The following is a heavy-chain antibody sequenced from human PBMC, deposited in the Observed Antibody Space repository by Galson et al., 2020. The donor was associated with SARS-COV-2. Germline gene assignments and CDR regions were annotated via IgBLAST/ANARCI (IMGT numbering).Heavy chain of an antibody. CDR2: ISYDGSNK. Sequence: GGSLRLSCAASGFTFSSYAMHWVRQAPGKGLEWVAVISYDGSNKYYADSVKGRFTISRDNSKNTLYLQMNSLRAEDTAVYYCASNGDFCSSTSCYAQAWGQGTLVTVSS. J-gene: IGHJ5*02. D-gene: IGHD2-2*01. V-gene: IGHV3-30-3*01. CDR1: GFTFSSYA. CDR3: ASNGDFCSSTSCYAQA.